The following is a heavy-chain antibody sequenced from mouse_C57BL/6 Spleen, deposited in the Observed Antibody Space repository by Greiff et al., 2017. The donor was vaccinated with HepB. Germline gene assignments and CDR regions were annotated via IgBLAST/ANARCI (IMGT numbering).Heavy chain of an antibody. J-gene: IGHJ3*01. Sequence: VQLQQSGAELVKPGASVKISCKASGYAFSSYWMNWVKQRPGKGLEWIGQIYLGDGDTNYNGKFKGKATLTADKTSSTAYMQLSSQTYEDSAVYFCASMDITTVVATPFAYWGQGTLVTVSA. V-gene: IGHV1-80*01. CDR1: GYAFSSYW. CDR2: IYLGDGDT. CDR3: ASMDITTVVATPFAY. D-gene: IGHD1-1*01.